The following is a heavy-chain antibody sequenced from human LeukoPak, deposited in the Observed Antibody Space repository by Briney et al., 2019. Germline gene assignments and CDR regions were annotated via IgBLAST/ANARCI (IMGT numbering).Heavy chain of an antibody. J-gene: IGHJ4*02. V-gene: IGHV4-59*07. Sequence: PSDTLSLTCTVSGGSISIYYWSWIRQPPGKGLKGIGYIYYSGNTNYNPSLKSRVTISVETSKNQFSLKLSSVTAADTAVYYCARGSIVVVPAAIMPYFDYWGQGTLVTVSS. CDR2: IYYSGNT. D-gene: IGHD2-2*01. CDR1: GGSISIYY. CDR3: ARGSIVVVPAAIMPYFDY.